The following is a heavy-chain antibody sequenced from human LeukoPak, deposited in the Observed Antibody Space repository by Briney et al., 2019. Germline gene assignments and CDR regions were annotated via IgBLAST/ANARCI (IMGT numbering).Heavy chain of an antibody. CDR1: GFTFSDFH. V-gene: IGHV3-11*01. CDR3: ARDEDSRAYSLDFPY. CDR2: ISSSGSAI. D-gene: IGHD3-22*01. Sequence: GGSLRLSWAASGFTFSDFHMSWIRQAPGKGLEWISYISSSGSAIYYADSVKGRFTISRDNAKNSLYLQMNSLRAEDTAVYYCARDEDSRAYSLDFPYWGQGTLVTVSS. J-gene: IGHJ4*02.